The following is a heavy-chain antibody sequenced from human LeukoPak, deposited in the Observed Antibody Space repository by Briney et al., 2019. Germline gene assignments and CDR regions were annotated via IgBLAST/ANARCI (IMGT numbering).Heavy chain of an antibody. Sequence: ASVKLSCTASGYTFTSYDINWVRQATGQGLEWMGWMNTNSGNTGYAQKFKGRVTMTRITSISTAYMELSSLRSEDTAVYYCAREVDTAMELAFDYWGQGTLVTVSS. CDR2: MNTNSGNT. V-gene: IGHV1-8*01. CDR1: GYTFTSYD. CDR3: AREVDTAMELAFDY. J-gene: IGHJ4*02. D-gene: IGHD5-18*01.